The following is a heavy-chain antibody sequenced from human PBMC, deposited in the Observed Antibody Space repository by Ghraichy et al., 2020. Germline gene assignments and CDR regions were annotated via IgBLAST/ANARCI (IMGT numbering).Heavy chain of an antibody. CDR2: ISSSSSTI. J-gene: IGHJ4*02. V-gene: IGHV3-48*01. D-gene: IGHD1-26*01. CDR3: ASGKIVGATGGPFDY. Sequence: GGSLRLSCAASGFTFSSYSMNWVRQAPGKGLEWVSYISSSSSTIYYADSVKGLFTISRDNAKNSLYLQMNSLRAEDTAVYYCASGKIVGATGGPFDYWGQGTLVIVSS. CDR1: GFTFSSYS.